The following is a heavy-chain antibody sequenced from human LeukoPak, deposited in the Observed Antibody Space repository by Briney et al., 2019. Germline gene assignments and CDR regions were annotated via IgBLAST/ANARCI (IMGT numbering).Heavy chain of an antibody. V-gene: IGHV1-2*02. D-gene: IGHD2-8*01. CDR1: GYTFTGHY. CDR3: ARDVEGSFSGVYYFDH. Sequence: ASVKVSCKASGYTFTGHYMHWVRQAPGQGLEWVGWINPNSGATNYAQKFQGRVTMTRDTSISTAYMELSRLRSEDTAVYYCARDVEGSFSGVYYFDHWGQGTLVTVSS. J-gene: IGHJ4*02. CDR2: INPNSGAT.